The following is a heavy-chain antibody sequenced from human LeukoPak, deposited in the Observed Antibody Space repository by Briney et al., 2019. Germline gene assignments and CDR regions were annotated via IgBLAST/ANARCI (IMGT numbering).Heavy chain of an antibody. CDR2: FDPEDGET. CDR3: ATDLYCSGGSCYPIDAFDI. J-gene: IGHJ3*02. D-gene: IGHD2-15*01. V-gene: IGHV1-24*01. CDR1: GYTLTELS. Sequence: ASVKVSCKVSGYTLTELSMHWVRQAPGEGLEWMGGFDPEDGETIYAQKFQGRVTMTEDTSTDTAYMELSSLRSEDTAVYYCATDLYCSGGSCYPIDAFDIWGQGTMVTVSS.